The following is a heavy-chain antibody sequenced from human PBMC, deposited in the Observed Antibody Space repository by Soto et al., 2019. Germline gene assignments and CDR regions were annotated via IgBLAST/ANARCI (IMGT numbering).Heavy chain of an antibody. J-gene: IGHJ4*02. CDR3: AREGSGYNF. CDR2: IVPVFGRP. D-gene: IGHD5-12*01. CDR1: GGSFSNFG. V-gene: IGHV1-69*13. Sequence: SVKVSCKACGGSFSNFGISWVRQAHGQGLEWMGGIVPVFGRPNYAQRFRGRLTTTADESTSTGYMELISLRSDDTAVYYWAREGSGYNFWGQGTQVTVSS.